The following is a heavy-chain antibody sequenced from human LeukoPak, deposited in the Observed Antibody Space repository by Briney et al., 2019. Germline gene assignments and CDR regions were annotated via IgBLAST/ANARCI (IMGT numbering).Heavy chain of an antibody. D-gene: IGHD2-15*01. V-gene: IGHV4-30-4*08. CDR2: IYYSGST. J-gene: IGHJ3*02. Sequence: PSETLSLTCTVSGGSISSGDYYWSWIRQPPGKGLEWIGYIYYSGSTYYNPSLKSRVTISVDTSKNQFSLKLSSVTAADTAVYYCARAVGPDAFDIWGQGTMVTVSS. CDR1: GGSISSGDYY. CDR3: ARAVGPDAFDI.